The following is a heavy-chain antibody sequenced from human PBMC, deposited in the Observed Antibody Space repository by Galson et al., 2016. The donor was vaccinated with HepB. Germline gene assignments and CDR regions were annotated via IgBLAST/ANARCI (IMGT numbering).Heavy chain of an antibody. CDR3: ARPRVRHFDWSPLDE. V-gene: IGHV1-3*01. CDR2: INGGNGDT. Sequence: SVKVSCKASGYTFTTYPIHWVRQVRQAPGQRLEWVGRINGGNGDTKYSQRFQGRLTITRDTSASTAYLELSSLRSEDTAVYYCARPRVRHFDWSPLDEWGQGTLVTVSS. J-gene: IGHJ4*02. CDR1: GYTFTTYP. D-gene: IGHD3-9*01.